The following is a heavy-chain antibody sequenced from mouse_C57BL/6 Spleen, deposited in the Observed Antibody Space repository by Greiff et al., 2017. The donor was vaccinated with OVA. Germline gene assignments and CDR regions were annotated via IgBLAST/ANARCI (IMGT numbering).Heavy chain of an antibody. Sequence: QVQLQQSGAELVKPGASVKISCKASGYAFSSYWMNWVKQRPGKGLEWIGQIYPGDGDTNYNGKFKGKATLTADKSSSTAYMQLSSLTSEDSAVYFCARSRYGSSYYAMDYWGQGTSVTVSS. J-gene: IGHJ4*01. V-gene: IGHV1-80*01. CDR1: GYAFSSYW. D-gene: IGHD1-1*01. CDR2: IYPGDGDT. CDR3: ARSRYGSSYYAMDY.